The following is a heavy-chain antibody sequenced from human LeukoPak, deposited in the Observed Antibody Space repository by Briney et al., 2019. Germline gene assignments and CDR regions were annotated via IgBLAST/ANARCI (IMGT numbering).Heavy chain of an antibody. J-gene: IGHJ5*02. D-gene: IGHD3-9*01. V-gene: IGHV3-23*01. CDR3: AKVLRYFDWSWRFDP. CDR1: GFTFNTFA. CDR2: ISDGGGDT. Sequence: GGSLRLSCAVSGFTFNTFAMTWVRQAPGKGLEWVSLISDGGGDTYYADSVKGRFTISRDNSKNTLYLRMNSLRAEDTALYYCAKVLRYFDWSWRFDPWGQGTLVTVSS.